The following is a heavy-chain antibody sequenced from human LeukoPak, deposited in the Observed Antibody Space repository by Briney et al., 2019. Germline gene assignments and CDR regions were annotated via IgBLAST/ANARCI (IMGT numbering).Heavy chain of an antibody. CDR1: GFTFSSYE. CDR2: ISYDGSNK. V-gene: IGHV3-30-3*01. J-gene: IGHJ4*02. Sequence: PGGSLRLSCAASGFTFSSYEMNWVRQAPGKGLEWVAVISYDGSNKYYADSVKGRFTISRDNSKNTLYLQMNSLRAEYTAVYFCAREERQQLVRGLPFCDYWGQGTLVTVSS. CDR3: AREERQQLVRGLPFCDY. D-gene: IGHD6-13*01.